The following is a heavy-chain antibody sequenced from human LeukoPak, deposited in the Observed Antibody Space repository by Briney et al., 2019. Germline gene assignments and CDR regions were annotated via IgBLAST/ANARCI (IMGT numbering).Heavy chain of an antibody. D-gene: IGHD2-15*01. V-gene: IGHV4-4*07. CDR3: ARGALGYCSGGSCYSAADYFDY. CDR1: GGSISSYY. CDR2: IYTSGST. Sequence: SETLSLTCTVSGGSISSYYWSWIRQPAGKGLEWIGRIYTSGSTNYNPSLKSRVTISVDTSKNQFSLKLSSVTAADTAVYYCARGALGYCSGGSCYSAADYFDYWGQGTLVTVSS. J-gene: IGHJ4*02.